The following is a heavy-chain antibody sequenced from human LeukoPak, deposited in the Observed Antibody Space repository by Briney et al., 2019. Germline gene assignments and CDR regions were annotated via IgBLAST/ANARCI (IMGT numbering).Heavy chain of an antibody. V-gene: IGHV1-69*01. CDR3: ARRYSSSFEFDY. D-gene: IGHD6-6*01. CDR2: IIPIFGTA. CDR1: GGTFSSYA. Sequence: SSVKVSCKASGGTFSSYAISWVRQPPPQGLEWMGGIIPIFGTANYAQKFQGRVTITADESTSTAYMELSSLRSEDTAVYYCARRYSSSFEFDYWGQGTLGTVSS. J-gene: IGHJ4*02.